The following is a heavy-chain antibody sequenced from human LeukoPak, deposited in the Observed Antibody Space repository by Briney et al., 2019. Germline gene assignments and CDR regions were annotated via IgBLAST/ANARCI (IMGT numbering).Heavy chain of an antibody. CDR1: GGTFSSYA. Sequence: SVKVSCKASGGTFSSYAISWVRQAPGQGLEWMGGIIPIFGTANYAQKFQGRVTITADESTSTAYMELSSLRSEDTAVYYCARDGERITIFGVATHWFDPWGQGTLVTVSS. J-gene: IGHJ5*02. V-gene: IGHV1-69*13. CDR2: IIPIFGTA. D-gene: IGHD3-3*01. CDR3: ARDGERITIFGVATHWFDP.